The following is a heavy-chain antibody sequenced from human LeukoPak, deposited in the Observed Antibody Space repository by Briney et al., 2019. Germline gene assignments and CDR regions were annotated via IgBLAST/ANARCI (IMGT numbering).Heavy chain of an antibody. D-gene: IGHD2-15*01. CDR2: ISGSGNRT. J-gene: IGHJ4*02. Sequence: GGSLRLSCAASGFTFSSFGMNWVRQAPGKGLEWVSAISGSGNRTFYADSVKGRFTISRDNSKNTLYLQMNSLRAEDTAVYHCARDKGYGDISFDYWGQGTLVTVSS. V-gene: IGHV3-23*01. CDR3: ARDKGYGDISFDY. CDR1: GFTFSSFG.